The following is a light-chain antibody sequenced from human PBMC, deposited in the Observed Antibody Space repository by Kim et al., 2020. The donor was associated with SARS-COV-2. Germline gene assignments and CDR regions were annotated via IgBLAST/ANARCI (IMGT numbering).Light chain of an antibody. V-gene: IGKV1-39*01. CDR3: QQSYSTPPWT. Sequence: DIQMTQSPSSLSASVGDRVTITCRASQSINSYLNWYQERPGKAPKLLIYAASSLQSGVPSRFSGGGSGTDFTLTISSLQPEDFAAYYCQQSYSTPPWTFGQGTKVDIK. J-gene: IGKJ1*01. CDR1: QSINSY. CDR2: AAS.